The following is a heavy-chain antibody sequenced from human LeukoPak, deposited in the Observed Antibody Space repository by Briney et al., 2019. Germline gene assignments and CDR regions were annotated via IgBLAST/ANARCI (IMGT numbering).Heavy chain of an antibody. CDR2: IKSKTDGVTT. CDR3: TTDWGSMQGVIYYFDY. D-gene: IGHD2/OR15-2a*01. J-gene: IGHJ4*02. CDR1: GFTFSNAW. V-gene: IGHV3-15*01. Sequence: PGGSLRLXCAASGFTFSNAWMSWGRQAPGKGLEWVGRIKSKTDGVTTDYAAPVKGRFTISRDDSKNTLYLQMNSLKTEDTAVYYCTTDWGSMQGVIYYFDYWGLGTLVTVSS.